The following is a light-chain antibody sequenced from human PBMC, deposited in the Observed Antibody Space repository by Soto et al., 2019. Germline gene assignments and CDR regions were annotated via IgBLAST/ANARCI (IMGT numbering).Light chain of an antibody. CDR2: TAS. J-gene: IGKJ1*01. CDR1: QSISSY. Sequence: DIQMTQSPSSLSASVGDRVTITCRASQSISSYLNWYQQKPGKAPKLLIYTASSLKSGVPSRFSSSGSGTDFTLTISSLQPEDFATYYCQQSYSTPRRTFGQGTKVEIK. CDR3: QQSYSTPRRT. V-gene: IGKV1-39*01.